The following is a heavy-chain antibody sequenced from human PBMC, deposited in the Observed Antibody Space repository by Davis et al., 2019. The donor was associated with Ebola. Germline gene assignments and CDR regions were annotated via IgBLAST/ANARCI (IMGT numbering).Heavy chain of an antibody. Sequence: PGGSLRLSCKGSGYSFTSYWIGWVRQMPGKGLEWMGIIYPSDSDTRYSPSFQGQVTISADKSISTAYLQWSSLKASDTAMYYCARLYYYDSSGYRDYWGQGTLVTVSS. J-gene: IGHJ4*02. CDR1: GYSFTSYW. D-gene: IGHD3-22*01. V-gene: IGHV5-51*01. CDR3: ARLYYYDSSGYRDY. CDR2: IYPSDSDT.